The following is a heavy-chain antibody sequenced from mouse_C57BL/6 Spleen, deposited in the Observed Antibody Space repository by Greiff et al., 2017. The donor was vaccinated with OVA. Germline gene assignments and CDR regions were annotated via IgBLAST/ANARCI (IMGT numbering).Heavy chain of an antibody. CDR3: ARHEGGGYDYDEGFDY. Sequence: QVQLQQSGAELVKPGASVKLSCKASGYTFTEYTIHWVKQRSGQGLEWIGWFYPGSGSIKYNEKFKDKATLTADKSSSTVYMELSRLTSEDSAVYFCARHEGGGYDYDEGFDYWGQGTTLTVSS. CDR1: GYTFTEYT. V-gene: IGHV1-62-2*01. D-gene: IGHD2-4*01. CDR2: FYPGSGSI. J-gene: IGHJ2*01.